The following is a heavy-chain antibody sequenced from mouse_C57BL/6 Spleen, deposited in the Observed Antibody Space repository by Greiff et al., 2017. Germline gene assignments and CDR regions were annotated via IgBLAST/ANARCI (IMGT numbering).Heavy chain of an antibody. CDR3: ARREGWLLYYAMDY. J-gene: IGHJ4*01. CDR1: GYTFTSYW. Sequence: VQLQQPGAELVKPGASVKMSCKATGYTFTSYWITWVKQRPGQGLEWIGDIYPGSGSTNYNEKFKSKATLTVDTSSSTAYMQLSSLTSEDSAVYYCARREGWLLYYAMDYWGQGTSVTVSS. V-gene: IGHV1-55*01. D-gene: IGHD2-3*01. CDR2: IYPGSGST.